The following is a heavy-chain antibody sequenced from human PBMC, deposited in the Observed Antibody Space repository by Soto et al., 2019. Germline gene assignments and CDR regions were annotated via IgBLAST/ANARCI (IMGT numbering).Heavy chain of an antibody. D-gene: IGHD6-19*01. V-gene: IGHV3-30*19. Sequence: GGSLRLSCAASGFTFSSFGIHWVRQSPGEGLAWVASISKDGLDRYYSESVKGRFTISRDDSKNTVFLQMNSLKVEDTAAYFCASPREGQWLVFDHWGQRTLVTVSS. CDR3: ASPREGQWLVFDH. CDR1: GFTFSSFG. J-gene: IGHJ4*02. CDR2: ISKDGLDR.